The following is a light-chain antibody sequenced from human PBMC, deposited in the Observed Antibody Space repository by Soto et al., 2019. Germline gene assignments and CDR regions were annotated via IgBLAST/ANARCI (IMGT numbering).Light chain of an antibody. CDR2: AAS. J-gene: IGKJ1*01. CDR1: QSISSW. CDR3: QKYNSAPT. V-gene: IGKV1-27*01. Sequence: DIQMTQSPSTLSASVGDRVTITCRASQSISSWLAWYQQKPGKVPKLLICAASTLQSGVPSRFSGSGSGTDFTLTISSLQPEDVATYYCQKYNSAPTFGQGTKVDIK.